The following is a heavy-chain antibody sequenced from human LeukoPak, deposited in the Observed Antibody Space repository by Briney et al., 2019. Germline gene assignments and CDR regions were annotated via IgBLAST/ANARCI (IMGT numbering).Heavy chain of an antibody. V-gene: IGHV1-18*01. Sequence: ASVKVSCKASGYTFTSYGISWVRQAPGQGLEWMGWISAYNGNTNYAQKLQGRVTMTTDTSTSTAYMELRSLRSDDTAVYYCARDLDVASYYYESSRPCDYWGQGTLVTVSS. J-gene: IGHJ4*02. CDR1: GYTFTSYG. CDR3: ARDLDVASYYYESSRPCDY. CDR2: ISAYNGNT. D-gene: IGHD3-22*01.